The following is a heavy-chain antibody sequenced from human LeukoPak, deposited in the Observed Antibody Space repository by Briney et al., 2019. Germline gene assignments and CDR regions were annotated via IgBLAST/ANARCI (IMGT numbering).Heavy chain of an antibody. CDR1: GINFSDSE. D-gene: IGHD3/OR15-3a*01. J-gene: IGHJ4*02. CDR2: ISSSGATI. CDR3: ARGVPTGYYTSCYDY. V-gene: IGHV3-48*03. Sequence: GGSLRLSCAASGINFSDSEMNWVRQAPGKGLEWVSYISSSGATIYYADSVKGRFTISRDNAKNSLYLQMNSLRAEDTAVYYCARGVPTGYYTSCYDYWGQGTLVTVSS.